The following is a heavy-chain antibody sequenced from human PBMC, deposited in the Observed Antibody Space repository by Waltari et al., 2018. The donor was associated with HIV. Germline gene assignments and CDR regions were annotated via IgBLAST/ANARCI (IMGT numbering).Heavy chain of an antibody. CDR1: GFTFSSYG. CDR2: MSHDANKE. J-gene: IGHJ4*02. V-gene: IGHV3-30*18. CDR3: AKDRDPYNVEMIYGMFDY. D-gene: IGHD3-10*01. Sequence: QEHLVESGGGVVQPGGSLRLPCAASGFTFSSYGWHWVRQAPGKGLEWVAFMSHDANKEYYADSVKGRFTISRDNSKKILYLQMSSLRAEDTAIYYCAKDRDPYNVEMIYGMFDYWGQGTLVTVSS.